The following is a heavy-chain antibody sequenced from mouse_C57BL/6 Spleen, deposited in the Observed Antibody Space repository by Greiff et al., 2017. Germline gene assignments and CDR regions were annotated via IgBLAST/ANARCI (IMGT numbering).Heavy chain of an antibody. CDR2: IHPNSGST. J-gene: IGHJ2*01. V-gene: IGHV1-64*01. CDR3: ARYWDGY. CDR1: GYTFTSYW. Sequence: VQLQQSGAELVKPGASVKLSCKASGYTFTSYWMHWVKQRHGRGLEWIGMIHPNSGSTNYNEKFKNKATRTVDKSAGTAYMQLSSLTSEDSAVYYCARYWDGYWGQGTTLTVSS. D-gene: IGHD4-1*01.